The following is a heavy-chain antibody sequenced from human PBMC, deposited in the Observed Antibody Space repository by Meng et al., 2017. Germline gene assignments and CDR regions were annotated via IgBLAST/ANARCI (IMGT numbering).Heavy chain of an antibody. CDR3: ARDEDISAAGKLFGDY. CDR1: GYTFTSYV. V-gene: IGHV1-2*06. J-gene: IGHJ4*02. CDR2: INPKGGDT. D-gene: IGHD6-13*01. Sequence: QVQPVQAGAGVKRPGASVKVSCKAYGYTFTSYVIRWVRQAPGQGFEWMGRINPKGGDTHYAQSFKGRVTMTGDTSISTAYMELSVLRSDDTAMYYCARDEDISAAGKLFGDYWGQGTLVTVSS.